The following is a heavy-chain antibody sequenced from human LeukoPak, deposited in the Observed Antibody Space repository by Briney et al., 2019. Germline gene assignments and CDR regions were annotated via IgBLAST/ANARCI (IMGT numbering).Heavy chain of an antibody. CDR2: ISSSSSYI. CDR3: AEEYCSGGSCYSDAFDI. D-gene: IGHD2-15*01. Sequence: PGGSLRLSCAASGFTFDDYAVHWVRQAPGKGLEWVSSISSSSSYIYYADSVKGRFTISRDNAKNSLYLQMNSLRAEDTAVYYCAEEYCSGGSCYSDAFDIWGQGTMVTVSS. CDR1: GFTFDDYA. V-gene: IGHV3-21*01. J-gene: IGHJ3*02.